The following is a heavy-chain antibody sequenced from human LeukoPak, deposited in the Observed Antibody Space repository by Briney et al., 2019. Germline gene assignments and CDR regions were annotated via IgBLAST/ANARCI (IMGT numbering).Heavy chain of an antibody. CDR1: GFTLSSYA. D-gene: IGHD2-15*01. J-gene: IGHJ4*02. Sequence: SGGSLRLSRAASGFTLSSYAMSWVRQAPGKGLEWVSGTSGSGGSTYYAGSVKGRFTISRDNSKNTLYLQMNSLRVEDTAVYYCAKNGGSQCYSHLDSWGQGTLVTVSS. V-gene: IGHV3-23*01. CDR3: AKNGGSQCYSHLDS. CDR2: TSGSGGST.